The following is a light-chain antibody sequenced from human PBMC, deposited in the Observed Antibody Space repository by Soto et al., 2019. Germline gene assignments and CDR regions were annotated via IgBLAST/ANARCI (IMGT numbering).Light chain of an antibody. J-gene: IGKJ2*01. CDR1: QGINSA. V-gene: IGKV1D-13*01. CDR2: GDS. CDR3: QQFYNYPYT. Sequence: ASQLTQSPSSLSTSVGARVTITCRASQGINSALAWYQQKPSEAPSLLIYGDSNLESGVPSRFSGSGSGTDFTLTISNLQPEDFATYYCQQFYNYPYTFGQGTKVDIK.